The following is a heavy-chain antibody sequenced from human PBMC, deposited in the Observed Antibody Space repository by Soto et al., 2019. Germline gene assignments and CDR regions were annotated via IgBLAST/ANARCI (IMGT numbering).Heavy chain of an antibody. J-gene: IGHJ4*02. CDR2: IYPGDSDT. CDR3: AKTDGYEVEY. CDR1: GYSFVSYW. Sequence: HGESLKISCNGSGYSFVSYWIAWVRQMPGKGLEWMGSIYPGDSDTTYSPSIQGQVTISADKSSTTVYLQWNTLKASDTAMYYCAKTDGYEVEYWGQGTQVTVSS. V-gene: IGHV5-51*01. D-gene: IGHD5-18*01.